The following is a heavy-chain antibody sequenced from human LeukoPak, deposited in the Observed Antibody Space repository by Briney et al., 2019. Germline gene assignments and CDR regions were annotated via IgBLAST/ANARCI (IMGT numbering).Heavy chain of an antibody. CDR3: ARGFKLAAAYDY. J-gene: IGHJ4*02. Sequence: GGSLRLSCAASGFTFSSYAMHWVRQAPGKGLEWVAVISYDGSNKYYADSVKGRFTISRDNSKNTLYLQMNSLRSDDTAVYYCARGFKLAAAYDYWGQGTLVTVSS. V-gene: IGHV3-30-3*01. CDR1: GFTFSSYA. CDR2: ISYDGSNK. D-gene: IGHD6-13*01.